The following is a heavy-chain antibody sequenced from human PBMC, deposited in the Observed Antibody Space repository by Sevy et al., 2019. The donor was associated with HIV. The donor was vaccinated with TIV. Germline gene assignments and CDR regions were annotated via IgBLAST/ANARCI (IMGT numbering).Heavy chain of an antibody. J-gene: IGHJ5*02. Sequence: GGSLRLSCAASGFTFNFHGMHWVRQAPGKGLEWVAFIWHDGSNKYMADSVKGRFTISRDNSKNALFLQMNSLTVEDAADKYWSRETDNSARWREPWGQGTLVTVSS. CDR3: SRETDNSARWREP. D-gene: IGHD4-4*01. CDR2: IWHDGSNK. V-gene: IGHV3-30*02. CDR1: GFTFNFHG.